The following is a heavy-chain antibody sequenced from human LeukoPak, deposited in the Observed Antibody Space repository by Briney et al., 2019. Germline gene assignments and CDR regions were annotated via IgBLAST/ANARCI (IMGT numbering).Heavy chain of an antibody. CDR3: AKSFDFSNGHSPILTPFDS. D-gene: IGHD3-3*01. Sequence: PGGSLRLSCAASVFTFSSSAMSWVRQAPGKGLEWVSSISARGISTYYADSVKGRFTISRDNSKNTIYLQMNSLRGDDIGVYYCAKSFDFSNGHSPILTPFDSWGQGTLVSVSS. J-gene: IGHJ4*02. CDR1: VFTFSSSA. V-gene: IGHV3-23*01. CDR2: ISARGIST.